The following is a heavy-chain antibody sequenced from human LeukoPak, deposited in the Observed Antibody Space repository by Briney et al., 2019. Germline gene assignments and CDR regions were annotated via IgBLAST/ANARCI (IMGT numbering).Heavy chain of an antibody. CDR3: ARGPRVYCSGGSCDWFFDL. D-gene: IGHD2-15*01. J-gene: IGHJ2*01. CDR2: INHSGST. Sequence: SETLSLTCAVYGGSFSNYYWNWIRQPPGKGLEWIGEINHSGSTSYNPSLKSRVTISVDASKNQFSLNLSSVTAADTAVYYCARGPRVYCSGGSCDWFFDLWGRGTLVTVSS. CDR1: GGSFSNYY. V-gene: IGHV4-34*01.